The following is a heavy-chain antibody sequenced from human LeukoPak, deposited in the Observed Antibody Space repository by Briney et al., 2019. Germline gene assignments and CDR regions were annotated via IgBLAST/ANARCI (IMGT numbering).Heavy chain of an antibody. V-gene: IGHV3-43D*04. J-gene: IGHJ4*02. D-gene: IGHD3-22*01. Sequence: QTGGSLRLSCAASGFTFDDYAMHWVRQAPGKSLEWVSLISWDGGSTYYADSVKGRFTISRDNSKNSLYLQMNSLRAEDTALYSCAKVRSYDNNGYYDYWGQGTLVTVSS. CDR3: AKVRSYDNNGYYDY. CDR1: GFTFDDYA. CDR2: ISWDGGST.